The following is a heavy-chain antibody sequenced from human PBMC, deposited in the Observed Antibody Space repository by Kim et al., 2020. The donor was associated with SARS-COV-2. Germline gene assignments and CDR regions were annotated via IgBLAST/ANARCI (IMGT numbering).Heavy chain of an antibody. Sequence: GGSLRLSCAASGFTFSRYWMQWVRQAPGMGLVWVSHINGDGSDTTYADSVKGRFTISRDNGKSTLYLQMNSLRAEDTAVYYCVRDNYGFDYWGQGTLVTVSS. D-gene: IGHD4-17*01. V-gene: IGHV3-74*01. CDR2: INGDGSDT. CDR1: GFTFSRYW. J-gene: IGHJ4*02. CDR3: VRDNYGFDY.